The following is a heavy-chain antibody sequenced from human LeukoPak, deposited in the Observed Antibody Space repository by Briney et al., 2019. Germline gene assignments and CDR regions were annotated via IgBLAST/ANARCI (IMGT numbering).Heavy chain of an antibody. CDR1: GGSISSYY. J-gene: IGHJ4*02. CDR2: IYYSGST. CDR3: ARDLALYYYDSSGSALGY. V-gene: IGHV4-59*12. D-gene: IGHD3-22*01. Sequence: PSETLSLTCTVSGGSISSYYWSWIRQPPGKGLEWIGYIYYSGSTNYNPSLKSRVTISVDTSKNQFSLKLSSVTAADTAVYYCARDLALYYYDSSGSALGYWGQGTLVTVSS.